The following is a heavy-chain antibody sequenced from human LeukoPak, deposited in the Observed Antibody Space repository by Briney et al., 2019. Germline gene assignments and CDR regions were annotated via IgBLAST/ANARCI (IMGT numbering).Heavy chain of an antibody. CDR3: AKLRQIVVVPAAISGVDY. V-gene: IGHV3-23*01. CDR2: ISGSGGST. J-gene: IGHJ4*02. CDR1: GFTFSSYA. Sequence: GGSLRLSCAASGFTFSSYAMSWVRQAPGKGLEWVSAISGSGGSTYYADSVKGRFTISRDNSKNTLYLQMNSLRAEDTAVYYCAKLRQIVVVPAAISGVDYWGQGTLVTVSS. D-gene: IGHD2-2*01.